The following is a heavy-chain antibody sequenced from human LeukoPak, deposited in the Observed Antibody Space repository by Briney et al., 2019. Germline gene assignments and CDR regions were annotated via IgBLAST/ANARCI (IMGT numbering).Heavy chain of an antibody. Sequence: PSETLSLTCAVSGGSISSGGYSCSWIRQPPGKGLEWIGYIYHSGSTYYNPSLKSRVTISVDRSKNQFSLKVSSVTAADTAVYYCAGLITTAWYFDLWGRGTLVTVSS. CDR3: AGLITTAWYFDL. J-gene: IGHJ2*01. CDR2: IYHSGST. CDR1: GGSISSGGYS. D-gene: IGHD3-22*01. V-gene: IGHV4-30-2*01.